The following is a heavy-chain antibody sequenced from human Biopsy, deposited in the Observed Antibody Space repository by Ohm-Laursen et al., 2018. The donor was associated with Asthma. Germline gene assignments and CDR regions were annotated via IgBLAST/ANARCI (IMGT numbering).Heavy chain of an antibody. V-gene: IGHV4-34*01. J-gene: IGHJ6*02. Sequence: SGTLSLTCAVYGGSFSSNYWSWIRQTPGKGLAGLRDTPHSGYTHHNPSLSRPLTLSVDTSKNQFSLRLTSVTAADTAVYYCARGSSSRLSQWELLVSGGKRAHSYYGMDVWGQGTTVTVSS. CDR2: TPHSGYT. CDR1: GGSFSSNY. CDR3: ARGSSSRLSQWELLVSGGKRAHSYYGMDV. D-gene: IGHD1-26*01.